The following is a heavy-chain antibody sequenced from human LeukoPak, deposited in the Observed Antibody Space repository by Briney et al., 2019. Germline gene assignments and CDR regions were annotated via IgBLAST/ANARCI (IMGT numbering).Heavy chain of an antibody. CDR3: ARVYGDYREDAFDI. J-gene: IGHJ3*02. CDR1: GFTFSSYW. D-gene: IGHD4-17*01. V-gene: IGHV3-7*01. Sequence: GGSLRLSCAASGFTFSSYWMIWVRQAPGKGLEWVANINQDGSEKYYVDSVKGRFTISRDNAKNSLYLQMNSLRAEDTAVYYCARVYGDYREDAFDIWGQGTMVTVSS. CDR2: INQDGSEK.